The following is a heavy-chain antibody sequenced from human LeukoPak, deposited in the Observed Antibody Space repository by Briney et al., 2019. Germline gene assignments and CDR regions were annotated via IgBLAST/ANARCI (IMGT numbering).Heavy chain of an antibody. J-gene: IGHJ5*02. CDR1: GFTVSSNY. V-gene: IGHV3-66*02. CDR2: IYSGGIT. D-gene: IGHD6-13*01. CDR3: AGTAAGTRWFDP. Sequence: GGSLRLSCAASGFTVSSNYMRWVRQAPGKGLEWVSVIYSGGITYYADSVKGRFTISRDNSKNTLYLQMNSLRAEDTAVYYCAGTAAGTRWFDPWGQGTLVTVSS.